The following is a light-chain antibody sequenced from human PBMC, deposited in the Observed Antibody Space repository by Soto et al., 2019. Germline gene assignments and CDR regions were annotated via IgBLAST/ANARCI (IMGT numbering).Light chain of an antibody. Sequence: QSVLSHPASVSWSPGQSITISCTGTSSDVGGYNLVSWYQQHPGKAPKLMIYEGSKRPSGVSNRFSGSKSGNTASLTISGLKAEDEADYYCCSYAGSRTYVFGTGTKVTVL. CDR2: EGS. CDR3: CSYAGSRTYV. CDR1: SSDVGGYNL. V-gene: IGLV2-23*01. J-gene: IGLJ1*01.